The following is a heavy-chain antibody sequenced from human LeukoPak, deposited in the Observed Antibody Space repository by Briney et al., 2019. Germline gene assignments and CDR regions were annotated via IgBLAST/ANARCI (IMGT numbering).Heavy chain of an antibody. Sequence: ASVKVSCKASGYTFTSHGISLVRQAPGQGLEWMGWISAYNGNTNYAQKLQGRVTMTTDTSTSTAYMELRSLRSDDTAVYYCARALSQKVVVPAANWFDPWGQGTLVTVSS. CDR1: GYTFTSHG. D-gene: IGHD2-2*01. V-gene: IGHV1-18*01. J-gene: IGHJ5*02. CDR2: ISAYNGNT. CDR3: ARALSQKVVVPAANWFDP.